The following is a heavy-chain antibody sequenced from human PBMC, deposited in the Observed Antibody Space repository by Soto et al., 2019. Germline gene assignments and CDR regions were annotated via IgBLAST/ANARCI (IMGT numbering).Heavy chain of an antibody. CDR1: GFDFSFYS. CDR2: VSSGGNTI. Sequence: EVQLVESGGGLVQPGGSLRLSCAASGFDFSFYSMNWVRQAPGKGLEWVAYVSSGGNTIYSADSVKGRFTIPRDNAKKSLYRQMNNLRVEDTAVYDWARDWDSSGDFWFDPWGQGTLVTVSS. CDR3: ARDWDSSGDFWFDP. V-gene: IGHV3-48*04. J-gene: IGHJ5*02. D-gene: IGHD3-22*01.